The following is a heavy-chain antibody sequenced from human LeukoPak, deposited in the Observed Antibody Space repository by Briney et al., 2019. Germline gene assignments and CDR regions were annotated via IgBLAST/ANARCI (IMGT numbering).Heavy chain of an antibody. CDR3: ARHGNIVVVVAARGFDP. CDR1: GGSFSGYY. V-gene: IGHV4-34*01. CDR2: IHHSGST. J-gene: IGHJ5*02. Sequence: PSETLSLTCAVYGGSFSGYYWSWIRQPPGKGLEWIGEIHHSGSTNYNPSLKSRVTISLDTSTNQFPLELSSVTAADTAFYYCARHGNIVVVVAARGFDPWGQGTLVTVSS. D-gene: IGHD2-15*01.